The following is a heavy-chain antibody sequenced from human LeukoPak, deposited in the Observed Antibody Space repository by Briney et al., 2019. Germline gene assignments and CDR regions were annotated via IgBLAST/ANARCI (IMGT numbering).Heavy chain of an antibody. D-gene: IGHD3-22*01. CDR2: INPNSGGT. J-gene: IGHJ3*02. Sequence: ASVKVSCKASGYSFTGYYMHWVRQAPGQGLEWMGWINPNSGGTKYAQKFKGRVTMTRDTSISTAYMELSRLRSDDTAVYYCARDGHRRYYYDSSGREHAFDIWGQGTMVTVSS. V-gene: IGHV1-2*02. CDR3: ARDGHRRYYYDSSGREHAFDI. CDR1: GYSFTGYY.